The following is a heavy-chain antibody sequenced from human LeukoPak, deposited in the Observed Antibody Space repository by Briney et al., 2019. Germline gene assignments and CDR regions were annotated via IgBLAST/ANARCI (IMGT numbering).Heavy chain of an antibody. CDR1: GFTFSSYA. D-gene: IGHD2-15*01. CDR3: ATGGVYCSGGNCYDWFDP. Sequence: GGSLRLSCAASGFTFSSYAMSWVRQAPGKGLEWVSAISGSGGSTYYADSVKGRFTISRDNSKNTLYLQMNSLRAEDTAVYYCATGGVYCSGGNCYDWFDPWGQGTLVTVSS. V-gene: IGHV3-23*01. CDR2: ISGSGGST. J-gene: IGHJ5*02.